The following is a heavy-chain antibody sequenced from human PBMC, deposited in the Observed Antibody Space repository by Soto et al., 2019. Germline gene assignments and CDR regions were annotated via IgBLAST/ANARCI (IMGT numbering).Heavy chain of an antibody. J-gene: IGHJ5*02. CDR2: IYYSGTT. V-gene: IGHV4-28*01. Sequence: SKTLSLACAVSGYSISSSNWWGWIRQPPGKGLEWIGYIYYSGTTYYNPSLKSRVTMSVDTSTNQFSLKLNSVTAADTALFFFARNGDCTRPGCILGWFAPWGPGTLVTVSS. CDR1: GYSISSSNW. CDR3: ARNGDCTRPGCILGWFAP. D-gene: IGHD2-8*01.